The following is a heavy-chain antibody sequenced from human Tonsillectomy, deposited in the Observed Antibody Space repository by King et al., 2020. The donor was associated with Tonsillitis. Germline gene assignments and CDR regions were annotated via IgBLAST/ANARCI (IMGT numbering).Heavy chain of an antibody. V-gene: IGHV5-51*03. CDR1: GYSFTNYW. CDR3: ARLLGYCTSTSCYGIDY. J-gene: IGHJ4*02. D-gene: IGHD2-2*01. CDR2: IYPGDSDT. Sequence: QLVQSGAEVKKPGESLKISCKGSGYSFTNYWIGWVRQMPGKGLEWMGIIYPGDSDTRYSPSFQGQVTFSADKSISTAYLQWSSLKASDTAMYYCARLLGYCTSTSCYGIDYWGQGTLVTVSS.